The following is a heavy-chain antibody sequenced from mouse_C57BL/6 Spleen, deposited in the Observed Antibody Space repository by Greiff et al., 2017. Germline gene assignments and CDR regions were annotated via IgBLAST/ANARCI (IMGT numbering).Heavy chain of an antibody. Sequence: EVKLVESGGGLVKPGGSLKLSCAASGFTFSDYGMHWVRQAPEKGLEWVAYISSGSSTIYYADTVKGRFTISRDNAKNTLFLQMTSLRSEDTAMYYCARGTMVTTGDDWYFDVWGTGTTVTVSS. V-gene: IGHV5-17*01. J-gene: IGHJ1*03. CDR1: GFTFSDYG. CDR3: ARGTMVTTGDDWYFDV. D-gene: IGHD2-2*01. CDR2: ISSGSSTI.